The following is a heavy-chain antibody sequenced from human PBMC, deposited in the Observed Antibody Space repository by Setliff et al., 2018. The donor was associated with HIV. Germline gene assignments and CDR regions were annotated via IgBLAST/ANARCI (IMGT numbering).Heavy chain of an antibody. CDR1: GYTFTSYD. CDR3: AKGKGVGGVIITGGLDV. V-gene: IGHV1-8*02. Sequence: ASVKVSCKASGYTFTSYDINWVRQATGQGLEWMGWMNPNSGNTGYAQKFQGRLTMTRNTSISTAYMELSSLTSEDTAVYYCAKGKGVGGVIITGGLDVWGQGTTVTVSS. D-gene: IGHD3-10*01. CDR2: MNPNSGNT. J-gene: IGHJ6*02.